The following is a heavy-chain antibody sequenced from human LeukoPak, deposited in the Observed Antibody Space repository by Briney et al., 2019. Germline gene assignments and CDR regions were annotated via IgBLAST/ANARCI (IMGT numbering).Heavy chain of an antibody. CDR2: IYHSGST. J-gene: IGHJ4*02. V-gene: IGHV4-30-2*01. Sequence: SQTLSLTCTVSGGSISSGVYYWSWIRQPPGKGLEWIGYIYHSGSTYYNPSLKSRVTISVDRSKNQFSLKLSSVTAADTAVYYCARLQPLLYREPFDYWGQGTLVTVSS. D-gene: IGHD2-2*02. CDR1: GGSISSGVYY. CDR3: ARLQPLLYREPFDY.